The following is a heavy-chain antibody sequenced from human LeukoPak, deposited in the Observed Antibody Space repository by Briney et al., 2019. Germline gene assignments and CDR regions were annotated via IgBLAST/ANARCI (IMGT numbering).Heavy chain of an antibody. CDR2: IVVGSGNT. Sequence: SVKASCKASGFTFTSSAVQWVRQARGQRLEWIGWIVVGSGNTNYAQKFQERVTITRDMSTSTAYMELSSLRSEDTAVYYCAAPGISGFDAFDIWGQGTMVTVSS. J-gene: IGHJ3*02. D-gene: IGHD3-10*01. CDR1: GFTFTSSA. V-gene: IGHV1-58*01. CDR3: AAPGISGFDAFDI.